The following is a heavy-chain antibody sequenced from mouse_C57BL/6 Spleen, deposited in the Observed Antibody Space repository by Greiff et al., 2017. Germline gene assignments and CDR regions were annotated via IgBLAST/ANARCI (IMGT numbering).Heavy chain of an antibody. CDR3: ARNKRDGNYVFAY. CDR1: GFSLTSYG. D-gene: IGHD2-1*01. Sequence: VHLVESGPGLVQPSQSLSITCTVSGFSLTSYGVHWVRQSPGKGLEWLGVIWSGGSTDYNAAFISRLSISKDNSKSQVFFKMNSLQADDTAIYYCARNKRDGNYVFAYWGQGTLVTVSA. J-gene: IGHJ3*01. CDR2: IWSGGST. V-gene: IGHV2-2*01.